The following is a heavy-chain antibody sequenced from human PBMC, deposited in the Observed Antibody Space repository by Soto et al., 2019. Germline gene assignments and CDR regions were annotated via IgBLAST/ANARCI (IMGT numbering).Heavy chain of an antibody. CDR2: ISSDGSST. CDR3: ARGRGSTSLDAFDI. D-gene: IGHD2-2*01. J-gene: IGHJ3*02. V-gene: IGHV3-74*01. CDR1: GFTFSSYW. Sequence: EVQLVESGGGLVQPGGSLRLSCAASGFTFSSYWMHWVRQAPGKGLVWVSRISSDGSSTSYADSVKGRFTISRDNAKKTLYLQMNSLRAEDTAVYYCARGRGSTSLDAFDIWGQGTMVTVSS.